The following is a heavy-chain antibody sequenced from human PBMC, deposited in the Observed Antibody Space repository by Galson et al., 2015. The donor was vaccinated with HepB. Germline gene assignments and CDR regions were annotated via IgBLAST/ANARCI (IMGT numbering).Heavy chain of an antibody. V-gene: IGHV3-9*01. CDR1: GFTFDDYA. J-gene: IGHJ4*02. Sequence: SLRLSCAASGFTFDDYAMHWVRQAPGKGLEWVSGISWNSGSIGYADSVKGRFTISRDNAKNSLYLQMNSLRAEDTALYYCAKGPGVTNYFDYWGQGTLVTVSS. CDR3: AKGPGVTNYFDY. D-gene: IGHD2-21*02. CDR2: ISWNSGSI.